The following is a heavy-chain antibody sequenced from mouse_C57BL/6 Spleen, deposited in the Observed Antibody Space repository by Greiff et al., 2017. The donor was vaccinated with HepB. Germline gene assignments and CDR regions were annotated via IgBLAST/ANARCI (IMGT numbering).Heavy chain of an antibody. CDR3: ARTVVDDAMDY. V-gene: IGHV1-9*01. Sequence: QVQLQQSGAELMKPGASVKLSCKASGYTFTGYWIEWVTQRPGHGLEWIGEILPGSGSTNYNEKFKGKATLTADTSSNTAYMQRSSLTTEDSAIYYCARTVVDDAMDYWGQGTTVTVAS. D-gene: IGHD1-1*01. J-gene: IGHJ4*01. CDR2: ILPGSGST. CDR1: GYTFTGYW.